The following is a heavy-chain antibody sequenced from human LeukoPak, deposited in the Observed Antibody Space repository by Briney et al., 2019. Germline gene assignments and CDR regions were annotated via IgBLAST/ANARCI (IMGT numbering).Heavy chain of an antibody. CDR3: ARGLDAAAGLANFDY. CDR2: INCYNGNT. V-gene: IGHV1-18*01. J-gene: IGHJ4*02. D-gene: IGHD6-25*01. Sequence: ASVRVSCKASGYSFSYFGVNWVRQAPGQRLEWMGWINCYNGNTNYGQKSEGRLTLTTDTATSSVYMELRNLRSDDTAVYYCARGLDAAAGLANFDYWGQGTLVTVTS. CDR1: GYSFSYFG.